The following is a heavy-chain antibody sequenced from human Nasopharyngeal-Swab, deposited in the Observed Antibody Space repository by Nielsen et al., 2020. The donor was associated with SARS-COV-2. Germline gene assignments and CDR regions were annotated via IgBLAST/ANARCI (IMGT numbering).Heavy chain of an antibody. J-gene: IGHJ6*03. V-gene: IGHV4-59*01. Sequence: SETLSLTCTVSGGSISPYYWSWIRRPPGKGLDWIGYISYSGSTKYNPSLKSRVTISVDTSKNQFSLKLNSVTAADTAVYYCAKQNSGYDYEDRYYYYYMDVWGKGTTVTVSS. CDR3: AKQNSGYDYEDRYYYYYMDV. CDR1: GGSISPYY. D-gene: IGHD5-12*01. CDR2: ISYSGST.